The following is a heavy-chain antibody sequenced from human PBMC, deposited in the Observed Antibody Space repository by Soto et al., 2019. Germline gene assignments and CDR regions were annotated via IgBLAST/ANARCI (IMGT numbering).Heavy chain of an antibody. CDR3: ARDYDSSGDY. V-gene: IGHV4-39*01. Sequence: QLQLQESGPGLVKPSETLSLTCTVSGGSISTISYYWGWIRQPPGKGLEWIGSIYYSGSTYYNPYLKSRVTISVDTSKNQFSLKLSSVTAADTAVYYCARDYDSSGDYWGQGTLVTVSS. CDR2: IYYSGST. D-gene: IGHD3-22*01. J-gene: IGHJ4*02. CDR1: GGSISTISYY.